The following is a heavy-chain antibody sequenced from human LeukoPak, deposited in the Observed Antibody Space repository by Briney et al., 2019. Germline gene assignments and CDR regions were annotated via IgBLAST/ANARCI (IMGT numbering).Heavy chain of an antibody. V-gene: IGHV1-46*01. CDR3: ARDFYYDSSGYYSLVGFDP. D-gene: IGHD3-22*01. CDR1: GYIFTTYH. CDR2: IDPTGGST. Sequence: ASVKVSCKASGYIFTTYHIHWVRQAPGQGLEWMGIIDPTGGSTTYPQRFQGRVTMTRDTSTSTAYMELRSLRSDDTAVYYCARDFYYDSSGYYSLVGFDPWGQGTLVTVSS. J-gene: IGHJ5*02.